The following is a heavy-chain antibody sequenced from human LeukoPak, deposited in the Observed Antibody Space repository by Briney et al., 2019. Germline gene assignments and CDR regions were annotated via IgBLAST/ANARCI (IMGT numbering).Heavy chain of an antibody. J-gene: IGHJ6*03. CDR2: VYYSGST. CDR1: GVSISGPY. Sequence: PSETLSLTCTVSGVSISGPYWSWVRQPPGKGLEWIGDVYYSGSTHQNPSLKSRVTISVDTSKNQFSLKLRSVTAADTAVYYCARVMGDLASLYHMDVWGKGTTVTVSS. CDR3: ARVMGDLASLYHMDV. D-gene: IGHD3-16*01. V-gene: IGHV4-59*11.